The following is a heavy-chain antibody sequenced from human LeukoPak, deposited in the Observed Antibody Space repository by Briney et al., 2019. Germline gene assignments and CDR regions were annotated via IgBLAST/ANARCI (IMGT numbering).Heavy chain of an antibody. CDR3: ARDIAAADTL. CDR1: GASISSYY. J-gene: IGHJ4*02. CDR2: IYYSGST. D-gene: IGHD6-13*01. V-gene: IGHV4-59*01. Sequence: PSETLSLTCTVSGASISSYYWSWIRQPPGKGLEWIGYIYYSGSTNYNPSLKSRVTISVDTSKNQFSLKLSSVTAADTAVYYCARDIAAADTLWGQGTLVTVSS.